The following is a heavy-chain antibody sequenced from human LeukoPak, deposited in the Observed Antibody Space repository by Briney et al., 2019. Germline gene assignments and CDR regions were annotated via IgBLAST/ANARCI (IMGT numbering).Heavy chain of an antibody. V-gene: IGHV4-31*03. Sequence: PSQTLSLTCTVPGGSISSGGYYWSWIRQHPGKGLEWIGYIYYSGSTYYNPSLKSRVTISVDTSKNQFSLKLSSVTAADTAVYYCAREKGHPHREYFDWLTIDYWGQGTLVTVSS. J-gene: IGHJ4*02. CDR3: AREKGHPHREYFDWLTIDY. CDR1: GGSISSGGYY. CDR2: IYYSGST. D-gene: IGHD3-9*01.